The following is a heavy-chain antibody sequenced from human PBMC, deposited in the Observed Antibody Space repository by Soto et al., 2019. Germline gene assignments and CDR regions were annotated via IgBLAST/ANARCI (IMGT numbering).Heavy chain of an antibody. CDR2: IYYSGNT. J-gene: IGHJ6*02. V-gene: IGHV4-59*13. Sequence: QAPLRESGPGLVKPSETLSLTCTVSGDSMSPFYWNWIRQSPVKGLEWIGYIYYSGNTNYNPSLKSRVAISVDTSKNQCYLKLSAVTAADTAVYYCARGVYDYWSGYDAGSGLDVWGQGTTVIVSS. CDR1: GDSMSPFY. D-gene: IGHD3-3*01. CDR3: ARGVYDYWSGYDAGSGLDV.